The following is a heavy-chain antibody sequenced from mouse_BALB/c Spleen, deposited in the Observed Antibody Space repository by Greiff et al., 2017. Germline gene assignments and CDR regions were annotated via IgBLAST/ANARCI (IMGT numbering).Heavy chain of an antibody. D-gene: IGHD1-1*01. J-gene: IGHJ2*01. Sequence: EVMLVESGGDLVKPGGSLKLSCAASGFTFSSYGMSWVRQTPDKRLEWVATISSGGSYTYYPDSVKGRFTISRDNAKNTLYLQMSSLKSEDTAMYYCARHRDYGSSYFDYWGQGTTLTVSS. CDR1: GFTFSSYG. V-gene: IGHV5-6*01. CDR3: ARHRDYGSSYFDY. CDR2: ISSGGSYT.